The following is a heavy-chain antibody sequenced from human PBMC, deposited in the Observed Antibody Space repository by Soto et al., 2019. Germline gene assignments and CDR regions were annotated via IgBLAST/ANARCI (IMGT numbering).Heavy chain of an antibody. CDR2: IYYSGST. CDR3: AREGRMGTFDY. CDR1: GGSISSYY. V-gene: IGHV4-59*01. J-gene: IGHJ4*02. Sequence: SETLSLTCTVSGGSISSYYWSWIRRPPGKGLEWIGYIYYSGSTNYNPSLKSRVTISVDTSKNQLSLKLNSVTAADTAVYYCAREGRMGTFDYWGQGALVTVSS. D-gene: IGHD1-1*01.